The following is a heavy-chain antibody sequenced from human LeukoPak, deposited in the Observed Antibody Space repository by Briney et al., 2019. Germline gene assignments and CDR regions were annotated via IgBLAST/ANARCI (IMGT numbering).Heavy chain of an antibody. V-gene: IGHV1-18*04. CDR2: LSPYSGNT. D-gene: IGHD6-6*01. CDR1: GYTFTGYY. J-gene: IGHJ3*02. CDR3: TRVGGYSPSSTGGNAFDI. Sequence: ASVKVSCKASGYTFTGYYMHWVRQAPGQGLEWVGWLSPYSGNTNYAQKVQGRVIMTTDTSTSTAYMELRSLRSDDTAMYFCTRVGGYSPSSTGGNAFDIWGQGTMVIVSS.